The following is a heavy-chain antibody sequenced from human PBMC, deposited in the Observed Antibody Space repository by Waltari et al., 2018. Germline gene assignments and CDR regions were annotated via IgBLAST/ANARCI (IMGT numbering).Heavy chain of an antibody. CDR1: GGSFRDYY. V-gene: IGHV4-34*01. CDR3: ARPLPVGGYYWDL. Sequence: QVQLQLWGAGLLKPSETLSLPCAVYGGSFRDYYWTWIRQPPGMGLDGIGEIKHTGNTNYNPSLKSRVTLSIDTSKSQISLNLRSVTAADTAVYYCARPLPVGGYYWDLWAQGTLVTVSS. D-gene: IGHD3-22*01. CDR2: IKHTGNT. J-gene: IGHJ5*02.